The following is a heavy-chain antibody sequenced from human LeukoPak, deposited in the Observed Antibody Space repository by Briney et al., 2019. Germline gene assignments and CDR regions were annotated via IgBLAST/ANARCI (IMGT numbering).Heavy chain of an antibody. CDR2: IYYSGRT. CDR1: GDSINSYY. J-gene: IGHJ3*02. D-gene: IGHD5-24*01. V-gene: IGHV4-59*01. CDR3: ARGRWLPNAFDI. Sequence: MPSETLSLTCTVSGDSINSYYWNWIRQPPGKGLEWIGYIYYSGRTDYNPSLKSRVTISVDTSKHQFSMKLKSATAADTAVYFCARGRWLPNAFDIWGQGTMVTVFS.